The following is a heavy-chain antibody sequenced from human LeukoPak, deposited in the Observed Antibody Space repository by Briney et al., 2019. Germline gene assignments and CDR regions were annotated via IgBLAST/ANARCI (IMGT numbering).Heavy chain of an antibody. CDR1: GGTFSSYA. J-gene: IGHJ4*02. CDR3: ARDQIRHYYDSSGYYHPGY. D-gene: IGHD3-22*01. V-gene: IGHV1-69*01. Sequence: SVKVSCKASGGTFSSYAISWVRQAPGQGLEWMGGIIPIFGTANYAQKFQGRVTITADESTSTAYMELSSLRSEDTAVYYCARDQIRHYYDSSGYYHPGYWGQGTLVTVSS. CDR2: IIPIFGTA.